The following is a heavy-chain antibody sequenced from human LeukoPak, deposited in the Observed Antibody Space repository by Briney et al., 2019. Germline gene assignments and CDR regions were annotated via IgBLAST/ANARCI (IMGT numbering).Heavy chain of an antibody. CDR3: AREWIAVPGTVDY. CDR2: IYSGGNT. CDR1: GFTFSSYE. J-gene: IGHJ4*02. D-gene: IGHD6-19*01. Sequence: GGSLRLSCAASGFTFSSYEMSWVRQAPGKGLEWVSLIYSGGNTYYADSVKGRFTISRDNSKNTLYLQMNSLRAEDTALYYCAREWIAVPGTVDYWGQGTLVTVSS. V-gene: IGHV3-66*01.